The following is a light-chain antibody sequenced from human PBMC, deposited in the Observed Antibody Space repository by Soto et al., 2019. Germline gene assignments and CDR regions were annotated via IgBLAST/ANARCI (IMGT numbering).Light chain of an antibody. CDR1: QSVLDSCDNRNY. V-gene: IGKV4-1*01. CDR2: WAS. J-gene: IGKJ1*01. Sequence: DIVMTQSPDSLAVSLGARAILNCKAGQSVLDSCDNRNYLAWYQQKPGQPPKLLISWASTRESGVPDRFSGSGSGTDFTLTISSLQAEDVAVYYCQQYYSTPRTFGQGTKVDIK. CDR3: QQYYSTPRT.